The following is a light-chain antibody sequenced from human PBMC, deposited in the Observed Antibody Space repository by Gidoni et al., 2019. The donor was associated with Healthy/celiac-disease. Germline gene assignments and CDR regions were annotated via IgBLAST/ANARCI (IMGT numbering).Light chain of an antibody. CDR1: QVISNS. V-gene: IGKV1-NL1*01. CDR2: AAS. J-gene: IGKJ4*01. Sequence: DIQLTQSPSSLSASVGDRVTITCRASQVISNSLGCDQQKPWKGPKLLLYAASRLESGVPSRFSGIGSGTDYTLTISSLQPEDFATYYCQQYYSTPPLTFGGGTKVEIK. CDR3: QQYYSTPPLT.